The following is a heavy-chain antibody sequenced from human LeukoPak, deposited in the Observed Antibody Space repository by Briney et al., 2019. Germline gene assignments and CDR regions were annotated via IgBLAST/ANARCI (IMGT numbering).Heavy chain of an antibody. V-gene: IGHV3-21*01. J-gene: IGHJ4*02. CDR2: ISTSSTTTNI. Sequence: GGSLRLSCEASGFTFSSYRMNWVRQAPGKGLEWVSSISTSSTTTNIYYADSMKGRFTISRDNSKNTLYLQMNSLRAEDTAVYYCARDYYDSSGYYFDYWGQGTLVTVSS. D-gene: IGHD3-22*01. CDR3: ARDYYDSSGYYFDY. CDR1: GFTFSSYR.